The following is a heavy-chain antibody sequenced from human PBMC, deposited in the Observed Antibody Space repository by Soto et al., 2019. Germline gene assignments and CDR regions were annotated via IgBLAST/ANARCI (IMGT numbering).Heavy chain of an antibody. Sequence: ASGKVSCKASGYIFTRYDIHWVRQAPGQGLEWMGWINPFDGSRMFAQSFQGRVTMTRDTSTSTVYMEVSSLRSEDTAVYYCSRVDPGETSPFDHWGQGTLVTVSS. CDR3: SRVDPGETSPFDH. J-gene: IGHJ4*02. V-gene: IGHV1-46*03. CDR2: INPFDGSR. D-gene: IGHD3-10*01. CDR1: GYIFTRYD.